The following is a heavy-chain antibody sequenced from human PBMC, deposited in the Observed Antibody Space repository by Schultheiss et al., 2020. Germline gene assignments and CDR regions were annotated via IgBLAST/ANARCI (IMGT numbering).Heavy chain of an antibody. D-gene: IGHD1-7*01. CDR3: AREQATGANYYYYYGMDV. J-gene: IGHJ6*04. CDR2: INPSGGST. CDR1: GYTFTSYY. V-gene: IGHV1-46*01. Sequence: VKVSCKASGYTFTSYYMHWVRQAPGQGLEWMGIINPSGGSTSYAQKFQGRVTMTRDTSTSTVYMELSSLRSEDTAVYYCAREQATGANYYYYYGMDVWGKGTTVTVSS.